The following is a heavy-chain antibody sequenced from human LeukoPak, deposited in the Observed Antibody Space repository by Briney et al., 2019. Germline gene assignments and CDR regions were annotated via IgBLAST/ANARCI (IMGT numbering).Heavy chain of an antibody. V-gene: IGHV3-30-3*01. CDR2: ISYDGSNK. J-gene: IGHJ4*02. Sequence: GGSLRLSCAASGFTFSSYAMSWVRQAPGKGLEWVAVISYDGSNKYYADSVKGRFTISRDNSKNTLYLQMNSLRAEDTAVYYCAREFIAAAGTYDYWGQGTLVTVSS. D-gene: IGHD6-13*01. CDR3: AREFIAAAGTYDY. CDR1: GFTFSSYA.